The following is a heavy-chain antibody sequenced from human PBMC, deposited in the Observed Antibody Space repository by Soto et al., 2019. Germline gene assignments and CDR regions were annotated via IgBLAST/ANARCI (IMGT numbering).Heavy chain of an antibody. J-gene: IGHJ4*02. CDR2: IYYIGRT. V-gene: IGHV4-30-4*08. Sequence: SETLSLTCTVSGGSIYSDEYYWTWVRQPPGKGLEWIGYIYYIGRTSYNPSLKSRLTISLDTSKNQFSLELTSVSAADTAVYYCARDRSNSPDYFDPWGRGTLVTVSS. D-gene: IGHD6-6*01. CDR1: GGSIYSDEYY. CDR3: ARDRSNSPDYFDP.